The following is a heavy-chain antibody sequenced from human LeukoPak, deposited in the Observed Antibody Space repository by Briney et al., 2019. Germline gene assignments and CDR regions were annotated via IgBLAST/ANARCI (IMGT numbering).Heavy chain of an antibody. Sequence: SQTLSLTRAISGDSLTSNSAAWSWIRQSPSRGLEWLGRTFYRSKWYDDYAVSVKSRLSINPDASKNQFSLHLHSVSPEDTAVYFCARETSGSYLGLFNSWGQGILVTVSS. CDR2: TFYRSKWYD. CDR1: GDSLTSNSAA. CDR3: ARETSGSYLGLFNS. D-gene: IGHD6-19*01. V-gene: IGHV6-1*01. J-gene: IGHJ5*02.